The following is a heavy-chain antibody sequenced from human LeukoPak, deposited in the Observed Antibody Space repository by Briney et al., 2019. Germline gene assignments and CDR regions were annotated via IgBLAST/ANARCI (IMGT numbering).Heavy chain of an antibody. CDR2: IYSGGST. V-gene: IGHV3-53*04. CDR3: ARIYYYDSSGYADAFDI. J-gene: IGHJ3*02. CDR1: GFTVSSNY. D-gene: IGHD3-22*01. Sequence: PGGSLRLSCAASGFTVSSNYMSWVRQAPGKGLEWVSVIYSGGSTYYADSVKGRFTISRHNSKNTLYLQMNSLRAEDTAVYYCARIYYYDSSGYADAFDIWGQGTMVTASS.